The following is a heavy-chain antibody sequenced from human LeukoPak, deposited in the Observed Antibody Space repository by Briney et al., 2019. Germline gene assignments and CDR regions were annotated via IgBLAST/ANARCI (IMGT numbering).Heavy chain of an antibody. J-gene: IGHJ3*02. V-gene: IGHV5-51*01. CDR2: IYPSDSDT. D-gene: IGHD3-3*01. CDR3: AKSRFLEWPRDACDI. CDR1: GYSFTSYW. Sequence: GESLKISCKGSGYSFTSYWIGWVRQMPGKGLEWMAIIYPSDSDTKYSPSFQGQVTISADKSISTAYLQWSSLEASDTAMYYCAKSRFLEWPRDACDIWGQGTMVTVSS.